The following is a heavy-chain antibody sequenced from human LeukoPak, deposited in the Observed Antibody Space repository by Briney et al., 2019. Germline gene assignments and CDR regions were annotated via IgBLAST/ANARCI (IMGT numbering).Heavy chain of an antibody. V-gene: IGHV3-30*02. D-gene: IGHD3-10*01. CDR2: IRRDGDVI. CDR3: AKGLWFGELSIDY. CDR1: GFTFSSYA. J-gene: IGHJ4*02. Sequence: GGSLRLSCAASGFTFSSYAMHWVRQAPGKGLEWVAFIRRDGDVIYYADSVKGRFTISRDNSKNTLYLQMNSLRAEDTAVYYCAKGLWFGELSIDYWGQGTLVTVSS.